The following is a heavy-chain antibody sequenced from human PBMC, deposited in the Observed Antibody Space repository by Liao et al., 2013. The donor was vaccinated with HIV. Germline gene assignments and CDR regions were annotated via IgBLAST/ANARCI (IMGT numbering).Heavy chain of an antibody. V-gene: IGHV4-4*07. D-gene: IGHD3-10*01. Sequence: QVQLQESGPGLVKPSETLSLTCTVSGGSISSYYWSWIRQPAGKGLEWIGRIYTSGSTYYNPSLKSRVTISVDTSKNQFSLNLGSVTAADTAMYFCARVRNYGNLIVDYWGQGALVTVSS. CDR1: GGSISSYY. CDR3: ARVRNYGNLIVDY. CDR2: IYTSGST. J-gene: IGHJ4*02.